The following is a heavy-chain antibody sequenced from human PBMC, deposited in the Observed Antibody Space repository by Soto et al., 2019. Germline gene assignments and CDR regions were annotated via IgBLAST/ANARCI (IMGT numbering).Heavy chain of an antibody. CDR3: ARQRRSYYDFWSDATDY. V-gene: IGHV1-18*01. CDR2: ISAYNGNT. CDR1: GYTFTSYG. D-gene: IGHD3-3*01. Sequence: GASVKVSCKASGYTFTSYGISWVRQAPGQGLEWMGWISAYNGNTNYAQKLQGRVTMTTDTSTSTAYMELRSLRSDDTAVYYCARQRRSYYDFWSDATDYWGQGTLVTVCS. J-gene: IGHJ4*02.